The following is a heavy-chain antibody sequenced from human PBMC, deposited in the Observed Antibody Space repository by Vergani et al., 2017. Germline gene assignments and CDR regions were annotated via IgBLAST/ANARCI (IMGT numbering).Heavy chain of an antibody. Sequence: QVQVVQSGAEVKKSGASVKVSCWTSGYTFSNYYMHWVRQAPGQGLEWMGIINPSGSHTNYAQKFQGRVTMTRDTSTSTVYMELSSLRSEDTAIYYCARGDYGILTGYRYWGQGTLVTVSA. V-gene: IGHV1-46*03. J-gene: IGHJ4*02. CDR2: INPSGSHT. CDR3: ARGDYGILTGYRY. CDR1: GYTFSNYY. D-gene: IGHD3-9*01.